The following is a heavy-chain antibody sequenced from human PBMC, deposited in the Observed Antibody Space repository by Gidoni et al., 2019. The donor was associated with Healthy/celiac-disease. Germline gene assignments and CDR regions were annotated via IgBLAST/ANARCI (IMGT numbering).Heavy chain of an antibody. CDR3: ARARSGWYFDY. D-gene: IGHD6-19*01. CDR1: GYSFTSYA. V-gene: IGHV1-3*01. J-gene: IGHJ4*02. Sequence: QVQLVQSWAEVKKPGASVKVSCKASGYSFTSYAMHWVRQAPGQRLEWMGWINAGNGNTKYSQKFQGRVTITRDTSASTAYMGLSSLRSEDTAVYYCARARSGWYFDYWGQGTLVTVSS. CDR2: INAGNGNT.